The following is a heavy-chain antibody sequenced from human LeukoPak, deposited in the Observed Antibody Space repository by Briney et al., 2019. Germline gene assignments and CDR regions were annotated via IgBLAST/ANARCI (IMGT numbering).Heavy chain of an antibody. J-gene: IGHJ6*02. CDR2: IYGSGGGI. D-gene: IGHD4-11*01. Sequence: GGSLRLSCAASGFPFSTYAMNWVRQAPGKGLEWVSGIYGSGGGIQYADSVKGRFTISRDNSKNTLYLQMNSLRAEDTAVYYCARGLGMDVWGQGTTVTVSS. CDR3: ARGLGMDV. CDR1: GFPFSTYA. V-gene: IGHV3-23*01.